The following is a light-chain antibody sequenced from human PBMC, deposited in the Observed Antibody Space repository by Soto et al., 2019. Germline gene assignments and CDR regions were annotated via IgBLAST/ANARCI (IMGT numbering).Light chain of an antibody. Sequence: EIVMTQSPATLSVSPGGRATLSCRASQSVSSYLAWYQQRPGQPPRLLIYRASTRATGVPARFSGSGSGTEFSLTISSLQSEDFALYYCQQYNNWPPDRTFGQGTKVEIK. CDR3: QQYNNWPPDRT. J-gene: IGKJ1*01. CDR1: QSVSSY. V-gene: IGKV3-15*01. CDR2: RAS.